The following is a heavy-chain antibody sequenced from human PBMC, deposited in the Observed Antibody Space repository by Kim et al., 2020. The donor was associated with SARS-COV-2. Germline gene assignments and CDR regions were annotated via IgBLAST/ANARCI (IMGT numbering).Heavy chain of an antibody. CDR3: AKEAAGGYSYGTGGYGMDV. D-gene: IGHD5-18*01. Sequence: GGSLRLSCAASGFTFSSYAMSWVRQAPGKGLEWVSAISGSGGSTYYADSVKGRFTISRDNSKNTLYLQMNSLRAEDTAVYYCAKEAAGGYSYGTGGYGMDVWGQGTTVTVSS. CDR1: GFTFSSYA. V-gene: IGHV3-23*01. CDR2: ISGSGGST. J-gene: IGHJ6*02.